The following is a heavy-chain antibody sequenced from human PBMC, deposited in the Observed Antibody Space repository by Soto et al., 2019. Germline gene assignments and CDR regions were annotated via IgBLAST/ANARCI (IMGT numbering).Heavy chain of an antibody. CDR3: ARQGYSSSWYFTPSDYYYYGMDV. V-gene: IGHV4-59*08. D-gene: IGHD6-13*01. CDR2: IYYSGST. J-gene: IGHJ6*02. Sequence: QVQLQESGPGLVKPSETLSLTCTVSGGSISSYYWSWIRQPPGKGLEWIGYIYYSGSTNYNPSLKSRVTISVDTSKNQFSLKLSSVTAADTAVYYCARQGYSSSWYFTPSDYYYYGMDVWGQGTTVTVSS. CDR1: GGSISSYY.